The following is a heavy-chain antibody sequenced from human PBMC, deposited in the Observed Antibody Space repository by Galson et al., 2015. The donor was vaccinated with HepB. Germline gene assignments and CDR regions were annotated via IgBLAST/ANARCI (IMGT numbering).Heavy chain of an antibody. V-gene: IGHV3-30*18. CDR1: GFTFSSYG. Sequence: SLRLSCAASGFTFSSYGMHWVRQAPGKGLEWVAIISYDGADKYYADSVRGRLSISRDNSANTLFLRMNNVRVDDRGVYYCAKDRWIRRAALGGSDYWGQGTLVTVSS. D-gene: IGHD2-15*01. CDR3: AKDRWIRRAALGGSDY. CDR2: ISYDGADK. J-gene: IGHJ4*02.